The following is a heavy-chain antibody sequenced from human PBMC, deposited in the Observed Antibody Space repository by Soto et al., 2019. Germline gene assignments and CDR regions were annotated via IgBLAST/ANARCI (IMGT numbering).Heavy chain of an antibody. CDR2: MNPNSGNT. CDR1: GYTFTSYD. V-gene: IGHV1-8*01. J-gene: IGHJ4*02. Sequence: VKVSCKASGYTFTSYDINWVRQATGQGLEWMGWMNPNSGNTGYAQKFQGRVTMTRNTSISTAYMKLSSLRSEDTAVYYCARIAYDYVWGSYRRGGYGYWGQGTLVTVSS. CDR3: ARIAYDYVWGSYRRGGYGY. D-gene: IGHD3-16*02.